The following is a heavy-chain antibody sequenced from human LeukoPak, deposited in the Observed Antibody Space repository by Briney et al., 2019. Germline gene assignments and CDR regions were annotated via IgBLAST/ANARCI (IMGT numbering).Heavy chain of an antibody. Sequence: GGSLRLSCSASGFTFSSYAMHWVRQAPGKGLEYVSAISSNGGSTYCADSVKGRFTISRDNSKNTLYLQMSSLRAEDTAVYYCVKDYDILTGYFDYWGQGTLVTVSS. V-gene: IGHV3-64D*06. J-gene: IGHJ4*02. CDR3: VKDYDILTGYFDY. CDR2: ISSNGGST. D-gene: IGHD3-9*01. CDR1: GFTFSSYA.